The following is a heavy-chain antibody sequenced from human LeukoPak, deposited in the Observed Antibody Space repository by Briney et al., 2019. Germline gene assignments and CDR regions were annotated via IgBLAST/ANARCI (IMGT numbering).Heavy chain of an antibody. J-gene: IGHJ4*02. D-gene: IGHD3-10*01. CDR1: GYSISSGYY. V-gene: IGHV4-4*07. CDR3: ARDAYETNYYGSGSFVDY. Sequence: SETLSLTCTVSGYSISSGYYWSWIRQPAGKGLEWIGRIYTSGSTNYNPSLKSRVTMSVDTSKNQFSLKLSSVTAADTAVYYCARDAYETNYYGSGSFVDYWGQGTLGTVSS. CDR2: IYTSGST.